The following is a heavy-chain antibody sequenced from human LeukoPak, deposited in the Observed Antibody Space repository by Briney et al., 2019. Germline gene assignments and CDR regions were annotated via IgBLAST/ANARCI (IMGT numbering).Heavy chain of an antibody. D-gene: IGHD3-3*01. CDR2: ISYDGSNK. Sequence: GGSLRLSCAASGFTFSIYSMNWVRQAPGKGLEWVAVISYDGSNKYYADSVKGRFTISRDNSKNTLYLQMNSLRAEDTAVYYCARDLGDYDFWSGPFDYWGQGTLVTVSS. J-gene: IGHJ4*02. CDR1: GFTFSIYS. V-gene: IGHV3-30*04. CDR3: ARDLGDYDFWSGPFDY.